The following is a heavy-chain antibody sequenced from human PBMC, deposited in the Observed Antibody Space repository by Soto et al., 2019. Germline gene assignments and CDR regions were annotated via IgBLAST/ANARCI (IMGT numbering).Heavy chain of an antibody. CDR1: GFSLSTSGVG. CDR2: IYWDDDK. V-gene: IGHV2-5*02. D-gene: IGHD3-9*01. J-gene: IGHJ4*02. CDR3: ALADFDWPRGNYVDY. Sequence: QITLKESGPTLVKPTQTLTLTCTFSGFSLSTSGVGVGWIRQPPGKALEWLALIYWDDDKRYSPSLKSRLTITKDTSKNQVVLTMTNMDPVDTATYYCALADFDWPRGNYVDYWGQGTLVTVSS.